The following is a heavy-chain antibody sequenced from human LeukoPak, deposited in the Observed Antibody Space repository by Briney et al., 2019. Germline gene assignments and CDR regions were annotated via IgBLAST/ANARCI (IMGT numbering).Heavy chain of an antibody. Sequence: ASVKVSCKASGYTFTSYAMHWVRQAPGQRLEWMGWINAGNGNTKYSQKFQGRVTITRDTSASTAYMELSSLRSEDTAVYYCARESGEEYSSSSPFDYWGQGTLVTVSS. CDR1: GYTFTSYA. CDR2: INAGNGNT. CDR3: ARESGEEYSSSSPFDY. J-gene: IGHJ4*02. V-gene: IGHV1-3*01. D-gene: IGHD6-6*01.